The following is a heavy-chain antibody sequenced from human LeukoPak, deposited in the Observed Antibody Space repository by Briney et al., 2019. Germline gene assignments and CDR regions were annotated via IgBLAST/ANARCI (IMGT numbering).Heavy chain of an antibody. CDR1: GFIFSSSG. Sequence: PGGSLRLSCAASGFIFSSSGMHWVRQAPGKGLEWVTFIWHDGSNKYYADSVKGRFTISRDNSKNTLYLQLNSLRAEDTAVYYCAKVSDCSTFDYWGQGTLVTVSS. V-gene: IGHV3-30*02. CDR3: AKVSDCSTFDY. CDR2: IWHDGSNK. J-gene: IGHJ4*02. D-gene: IGHD2-21*01.